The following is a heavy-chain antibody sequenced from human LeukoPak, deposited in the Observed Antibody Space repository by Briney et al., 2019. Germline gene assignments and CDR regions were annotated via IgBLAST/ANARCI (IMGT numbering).Heavy chain of an antibody. CDR1: GYIFTNYG. CDR3: ARSFARDSYILTGYDIAEY. CDR2: VSAYDANT. J-gene: IGHJ4*02. V-gene: IGHV1-18*01. D-gene: IGHD3-9*01. Sequence: ASVEVSCKASGYIFTNYGISWVRQAPGQGLEWMGWVSAYDANTNYVQKLQGRLTMTTDRSTSTAYMELRSLRSDDTAMYYCARSFARDSYILTGYDIAEYWGQGTLVTVSS.